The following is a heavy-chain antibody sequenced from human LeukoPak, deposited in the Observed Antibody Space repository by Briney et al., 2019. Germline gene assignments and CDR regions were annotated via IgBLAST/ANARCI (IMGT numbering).Heavy chain of an antibody. D-gene: IGHD6-19*01. CDR2: ISSSGSTR. J-gene: IGHJ4*02. Sequence: GGSLRLSCAASGFTFSSYQMNWLRQAPGKGLEWVSYISSSGSTRYYADSVKGRFTISRDNAKNSLYLQMNSLRAEDTGVYYCARDGSGWYDYWGQGILVTVSS. V-gene: IGHV3-48*03. CDR1: GFTFSSYQ. CDR3: ARDGSGWYDY.